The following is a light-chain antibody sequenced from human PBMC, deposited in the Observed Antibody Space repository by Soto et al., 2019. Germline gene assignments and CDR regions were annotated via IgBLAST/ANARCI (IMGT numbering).Light chain of an antibody. CDR1: SNDVGGYNY. J-gene: IGLJ1*01. Sequence: QSVLTQPPSASGSPGQSVTISCTGTSNDVGGYNYVSWYKQHPGKAPKLMIYEVNKRPSGVPDRFSGSKSGNTASLNVSGLQAEDEADYYCCSYAGSYTYVFGTGTKVTVL. V-gene: IGLV2-8*01. CDR2: EVN. CDR3: CSYAGSYTYV.